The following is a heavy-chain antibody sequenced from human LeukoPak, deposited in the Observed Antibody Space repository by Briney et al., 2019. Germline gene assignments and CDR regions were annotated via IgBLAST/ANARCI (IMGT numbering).Heavy chain of an antibody. Sequence: SETLSLTCGVSGGSISSSNNYWGRIRQPPGRGLEYIGSIYYSGSTYYNPSLKSRVTISVDTSKNQFSLKLRSVTAADTAVYYCARDVRDSSGYYLRAFGYWGQGTLVTVSS. V-gene: IGHV4-39*07. CDR2: IYYSGST. D-gene: IGHD3-22*01. CDR1: GGSISSSNNY. J-gene: IGHJ4*02. CDR3: ARDVRDSSGYYLRAFGY.